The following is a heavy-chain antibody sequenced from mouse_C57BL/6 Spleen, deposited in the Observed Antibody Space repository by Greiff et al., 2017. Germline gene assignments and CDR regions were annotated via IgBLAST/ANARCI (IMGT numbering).Heavy chain of an antibody. J-gene: IGHJ2*01. CDR3: TRRAIYYDYYYFDY. V-gene: IGHV6-6*01. CDR2: IRNKANNHAT. CDR1: GFTFSDAW. Sequence: EVKLVESGGGLVQPGGSMKLSCAASGFTFSDAWMDWVRQSPEKGLEWVAEIRNKANNHATYYAESVKGRFTISRDDSKSSVYLQMNSLRAEDTGIYYCTRRAIYYDYYYFDYWGQGTTLTVSS. D-gene: IGHD2-4*01.